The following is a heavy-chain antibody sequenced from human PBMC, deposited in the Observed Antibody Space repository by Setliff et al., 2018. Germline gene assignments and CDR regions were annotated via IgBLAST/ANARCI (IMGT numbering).Heavy chain of an antibody. J-gene: IGHJ6*03. D-gene: IGHD6-6*01. Sequence: ASVKVSCKASGGIFNSFSITWVRQAPGQGLEWMGWINTNTGNPTYAQGFTGRFVFSLDTSVSTTYLQISSLKAEDTAVYYCARGEYTSLPSGVYYHMDVWGKGTTVTVSS. V-gene: IGHV7-4-1*02. CDR1: GGIFNSFS. CDR2: INTNTGNP. CDR3: ARGEYTSLPSGVYYHMDV.